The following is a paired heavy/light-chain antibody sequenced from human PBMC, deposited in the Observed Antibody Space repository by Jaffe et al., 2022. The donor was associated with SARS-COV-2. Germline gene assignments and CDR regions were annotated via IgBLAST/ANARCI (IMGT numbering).Light chain of an antibody. Sequence: SYVLTQPPSVSVAPGQTARITCGGNNIGSKSVHWYQQKPGQAPVLVVYDDSDRPSGIPERFSGSNSGNTATLTISRVEAGDEADYYCQVWDSSSDFLDVVFGGGTKLTVL. V-gene: IGLV3-21*02. CDR1: NIGSKS. J-gene: IGLJ2*01. CDR2: DDS. CDR3: QVWDSSSDFLDVV.
Heavy chain of an antibody. V-gene: IGHV3-11*01. Sequence: QVQLVESGGGLVKPGGSLRLSCAASGFTFSDYYMSWIRQAPGKGLEWVSYISSSGSTIYYADSVKGRFTISRDNAKNSLYLQMNSLRAEDTAVYYCARVGGSYRTFDYWGQGTLVTVSS. CDR1: GFTFSDYY. CDR3: ARVGGSYRTFDY. D-gene: IGHD1-26*01. CDR2: ISSSGSTI. J-gene: IGHJ4*02.